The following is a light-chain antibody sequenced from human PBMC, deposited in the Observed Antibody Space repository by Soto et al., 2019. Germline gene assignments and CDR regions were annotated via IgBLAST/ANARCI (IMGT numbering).Light chain of an antibody. CDR2: GAS. V-gene: IGKV3-20*01. CDR1: QNFGSTY. Sequence: EVVLAQAPDTLSLSPARLLTLFGRASQNFGSTYLAWYQQKRGQAPRFLIYGASTRATGIPDRFSGSGSGTGFTLTISRLEPEDFALYYCQQYGRSPTTFGQGTKVDNK. CDR3: QQYGRSPTT. J-gene: IGKJ1*01.